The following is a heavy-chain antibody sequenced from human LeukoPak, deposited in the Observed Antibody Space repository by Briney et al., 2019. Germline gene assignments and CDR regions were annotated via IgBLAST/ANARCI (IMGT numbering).Heavy chain of an antibody. CDR3: ARDPVSITIFGVVTPFGMDV. Sequence: ASVKVSCKASGYPFGSYGISWVRQAPGQGLEWMGWNSGYKGNTKYAQKFQGRVTMTTDTSTSTVYMELSSLRSEDTAVYYCARDPVSITIFGVVTPFGMDVWGQGTTVTVSS. CDR2: NSGYKGNT. J-gene: IGHJ6*02. V-gene: IGHV1-18*01. CDR1: GYPFGSYG. D-gene: IGHD3-3*01.